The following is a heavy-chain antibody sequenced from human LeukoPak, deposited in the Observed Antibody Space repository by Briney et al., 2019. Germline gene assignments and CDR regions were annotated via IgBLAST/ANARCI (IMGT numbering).Heavy chain of an antibody. V-gene: IGHV4-59*01. Sequence: SETLSLTCTVSGGSINDFYWSWIRQPPGKGLERVGYMSDHEQTFYNPSLQRRVTTSLDTSKRQFSLELTSVTPADTALYYCAAEGMQISTGYPRSFDYWGQGILVTVSS. D-gene: IGHD3-9*01. J-gene: IGHJ4*02. CDR2: MSDHEQT. CDR3: AAEGMQISTGYPRSFDY. CDR1: GGSINDFY.